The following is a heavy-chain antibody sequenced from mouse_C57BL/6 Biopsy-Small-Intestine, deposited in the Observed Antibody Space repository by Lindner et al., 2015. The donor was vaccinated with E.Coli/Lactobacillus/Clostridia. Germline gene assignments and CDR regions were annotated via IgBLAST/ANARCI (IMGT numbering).Heavy chain of an antibody. Sequence: VQLQESGGDLVKPGGSLKLSCAASGFTFSSYGMSWVRQTPDKRLEWVATISSGGSYTYYPDSVKGRFTISRDNAKNTLYLQMSSLKSEDTAMYYCARQGPAYDYDYGWFAYWGQGTLVTVSA. CDR2: ISSGGSYT. J-gene: IGHJ3*01. CDR1: GFTFSSYG. V-gene: IGHV5-6*01. D-gene: IGHD2-4*01. CDR3: ARQGPAYDYDYGWFAY.